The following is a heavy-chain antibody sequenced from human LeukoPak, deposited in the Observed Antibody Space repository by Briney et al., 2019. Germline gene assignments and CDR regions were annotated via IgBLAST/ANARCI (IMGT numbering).Heavy chain of an antibody. CDR3: AREKEATFDY. D-gene: IGHD5-12*01. Sequence: SETLSLTCTVSGGSIGSYYWSWIRQPPGKGLEWIGYIYYSGSTNYNPSLKSRVTISVDTSKNQFSLKLSSVTAADTAVYYCAREKEATFDYWGQGTLVTVSS. CDR2: IYYSGST. CDR1: GGSIGSYY. V-gene: IGHV4-59*01. J-gene: IGHJ4*02.